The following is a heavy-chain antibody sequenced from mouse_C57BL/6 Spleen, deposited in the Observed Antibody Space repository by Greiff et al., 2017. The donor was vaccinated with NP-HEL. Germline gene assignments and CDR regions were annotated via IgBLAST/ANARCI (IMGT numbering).Heavy chain of an antibody. Sequence: VQLVESGPGLVQPSQSLSITCTVSGFSLTSYGVHWVRQSPGKGLEWLGVIWSGGSTDCTAAFISRLSISKDNSKSPAFCTMNTQQADDTAIYYYARKEARDAMDYWGQGTSVTVSS. J-gene: IGHJ4*01. CDR2: IWSGGST. CDR3: ARKEARDAMDY. V-gene: IGHV2-2*01. CDR1: GFSLTSYG. D-gene: IGHD3-3*01.